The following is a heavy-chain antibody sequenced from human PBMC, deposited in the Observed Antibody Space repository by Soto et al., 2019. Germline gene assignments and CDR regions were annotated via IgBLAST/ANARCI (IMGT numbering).Heavy chain of an antibody. Sequence: SETLSLTCAVYGGSFSGYYWSWIRQPPGKGLEWIGEINHSGSTNYNPSLKSRVTISVDTSKNQFSLKLSSVTAADTAVYYCASRLLKGKQQLVEGYYFDYWGQGTLVTVSS. V-gene: IGHV4-34*01. CDR3: ASRLLKGKQQLVEGYYFDY. CDR1: GGSFSGYY. D-gene: IGHD6-13*01. J-gene: IGHJ4*02. CDR2: INHSGST.